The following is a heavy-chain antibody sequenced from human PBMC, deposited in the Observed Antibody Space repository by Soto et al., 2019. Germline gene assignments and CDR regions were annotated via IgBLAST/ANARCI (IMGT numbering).Heavy chain of an antibody. Sequence: EVQLVESGGGLVKPGGSLSLSCAASGFTFSNVWMSWVRQAPGKGLEWVGRIKRRADGGTTDYATPVRGRFTVSRDDSKNTLYLQMNSLKTGDTAVYYCTAGDCSGGSCYSVVYWGQGTLVTVSS. D-gene: IGHD2-15*01. CDR1: GFTFSNVW. V-gene: IGHV3-15*01. CDR3: TAGDCSGGSCYSVVY. J-gene: IGHJ4*02. CDR2: IKRRADGGTT.